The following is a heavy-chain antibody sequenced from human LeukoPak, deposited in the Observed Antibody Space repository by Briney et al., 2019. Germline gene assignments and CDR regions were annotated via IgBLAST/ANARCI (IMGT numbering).Heavy chain of an antibody. CDR3: AKSNGYGLVDI. CDR1: GFTFSSYW. J-gene: IGHJ3*02. CDR2: IKQDGSEK. D-gene: IGHD3-10*01. Sequence: GGSLRLSCAASGFTFSSYWMSWVRQAPGKGLEWVANIKQDGSEKYYVDSVKGRFTISRDNAKNSLYLQMNSLRAEDTAVYYCAKSNGYGLVDIWGRGTMVTVSS. V-gene: IGHV3-7*01.